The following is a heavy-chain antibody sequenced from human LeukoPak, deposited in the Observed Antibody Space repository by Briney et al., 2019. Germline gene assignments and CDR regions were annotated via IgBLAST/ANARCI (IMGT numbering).Heavy chain of an antibody. D-gene: IGHD3-3*01. Sequence: ASVKVSCKASGYTFTSYGIGWVRQAPGQGLEWMGWISAYNGNTNYARKLQGRVTMTTDTSTSTAYMELRSLRSDDTAVYYCARVPGGRFLEWLPPRFDPWGQGTLVTVSS. J-gene: IGHJ5*02. CDR1: GYTFTSYG. CDR3: ARVPGGRFLEWLPPRFDP. V-gene: IGHV1-18*01. CDR2: ISAYNGNT.